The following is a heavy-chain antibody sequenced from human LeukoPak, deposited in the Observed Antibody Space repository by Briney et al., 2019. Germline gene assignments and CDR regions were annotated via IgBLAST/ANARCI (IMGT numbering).Heavy chain of an antibody. D-gene: IGHD3-22*01. J-gene: IGHJ3*02. CDR3: AREYRSGYFYVHDAFDM. CDR1: GDSTSSDTYY. Sequence: SETLSLTCTVSGDSTSSDTYYWNWIRQSAGKGLEWIGRIYTSGDTYYNPSLKSRVTISVDTSKNQFSLKLTSVTAADAAMYYCAREYRSGYFYVHDAFDMWGQGTMVIVSS. V-gene: IGHV4-61*02. CDR2: IYTSGDT.